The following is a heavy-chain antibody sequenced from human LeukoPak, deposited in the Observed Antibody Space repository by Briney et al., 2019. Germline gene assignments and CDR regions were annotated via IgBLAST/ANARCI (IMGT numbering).Heavy chain of an antibody. J-gene: IGHJ4*02. D-gene: IGHD6-19*01. CDR1: GFTFGVYY. CDR2: ISPTGDII. CDR3: AKEGAVGGMGYFDY. V-gene: IGHV3-11*01. Sequence: GGSLRLSCAASGFTFGVYYMTWIRQAPGRGLEPLSFISPTGDIIKYVDSVKGRFTISRDNAKSSMYLEMNSLRAEDTAVYYCAKEGAVGGMGYFDYWGQGTLVTASS.